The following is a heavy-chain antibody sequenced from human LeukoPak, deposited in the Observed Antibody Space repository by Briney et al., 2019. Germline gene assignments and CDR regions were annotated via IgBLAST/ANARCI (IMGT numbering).Heavy chain of an antibody. D-gene: IGHD3-16*01. Sequence: PSETLSLTCSVSGASLSTSPYYWGWIRQPPGKGLEWIGSIYYSGSTYYNPSLKSRVTISVDTSKNQFSLKLSSVTAADTAVYYCAIDHVKTEYYFDYWGQGTLVTVSS. CDR1: GASLSTSPYY. V-gene: IGHV4-39*07. CDR2: IYYSGST. J-gene: IGHJ4*02. CDR3: AIDHVKTEYYFDY.